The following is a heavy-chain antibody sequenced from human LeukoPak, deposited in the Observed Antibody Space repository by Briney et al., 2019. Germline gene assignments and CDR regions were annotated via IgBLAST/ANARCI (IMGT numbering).Heavy chain of an antibody. J-gene: IGHJ5*02. CDR2: ITGSGTDT. CDR1: EFTFSSYA. D-gene: IGHD4-17*01. V-gene: IGHV3-23*01. CDR3: AKGPRMTTVTSTSNWFDP. Sequence: GGSLRLSCGASEFTFSSYAMSWVRQAPGKGLEWVSAITGSGTDTFRADSVKGRFTISRDNSESTLYLQMNSLRAEDTATYYCAKGPRMTTVTSTSNWFDPWGQGTLVTVSS.